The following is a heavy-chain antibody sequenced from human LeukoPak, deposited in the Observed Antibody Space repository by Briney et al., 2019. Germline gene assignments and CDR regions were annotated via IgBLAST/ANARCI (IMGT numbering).Heavy chain of an antibody. CDR1: GFTFSSYA. Sequence: GGSLRLSCAASGFTFSSYALSWVRQAPGKGLEWVSAISGSGGSTYYTDSVKGRFTISRDNSKNTLYLQMNSLRAEDTAVYYCAKDLEGDTSGYYYVDYWGQGTLVTVSS. CDR3: AKDLEGDTSGYYYVDY. J-gene: IGHJ4*02. D-gene: IGHD3-22*01. CDR2: ISGSGGST. V-gene: IGHV3-23*01.